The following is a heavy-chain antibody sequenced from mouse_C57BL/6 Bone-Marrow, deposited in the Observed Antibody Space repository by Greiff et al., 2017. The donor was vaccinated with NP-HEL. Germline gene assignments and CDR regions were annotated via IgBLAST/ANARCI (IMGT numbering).Heavy chain of an antibody. J-gene: IGHJ2*01. Sequence: VKLQQPGAELVMPGASVKLSCKASVYTFTSYWMHWVKQRPGQGLEWIGEIDPSDSYTNYNQKFKGKSTLTVDKSSSTAYMQLSSLTSEDSAVYYCARDYYGSSYWGQGTTLTVSS. CDR3: ARDYYGSSY. V-gene: IGHV1-69*01. CDR2: IDPSDSYT. CDR1: VYTFTSYW. D-gene: IGHD1-1*01.